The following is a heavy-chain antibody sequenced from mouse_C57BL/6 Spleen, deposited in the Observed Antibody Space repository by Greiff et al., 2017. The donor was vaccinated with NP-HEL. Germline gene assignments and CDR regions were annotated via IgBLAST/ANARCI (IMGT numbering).Heavy chain of an antibody. D-gene: IGHD2-1*01. V-gene: IGHV1-15*01. J-gene: IGHJ1*03. CDR1: GYTFTDYE. Sequence: VQLQQSGAELVRPGASVTLSCKASGYTFTDYEMHWVKQTPVHGLEWIGAIDPETGGTAYNQKFKGKAILTADKSSSTAYMEIRSLTSEDSAVYYCARDLFYGNYEGFYFDVWGTGTTVTVSS. CDR3: ARDLFYGNYEGFYFDV. CDR2: IDPETGGT.